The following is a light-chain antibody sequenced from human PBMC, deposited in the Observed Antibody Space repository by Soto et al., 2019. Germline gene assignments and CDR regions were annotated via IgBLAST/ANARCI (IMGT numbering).Light chain of an antibody. CDR1: QNVASY. CDR3: QQSFSAPLT. J-gene: IGKJ4*01. Sequence: EIQMTQSPSTLSASVGDRITITCRAGQNVASYLNWYQHKPGEAPKSLIYAASKLRSGVPSRFSATGTETDFTLIITDLQPADFATYYCQQSFSAPLTFGEGTKVDI. CDR2: AAS. V-gene: IGKV1-39*01.